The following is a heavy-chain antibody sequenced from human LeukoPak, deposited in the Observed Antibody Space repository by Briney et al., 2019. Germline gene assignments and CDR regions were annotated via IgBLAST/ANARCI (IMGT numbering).Heavy chain of an antibody. V-gene: IGHV4-39*07. Sequence: SETLSLTCTVSGDSFSSVTDYWAWIRQPPGKGLEWIASGDYSGGTYYNPSLESRVAISADVSKNQFSLKLTSVTGADTAVYYCARTRVGFGGYSYGSSDYWGQGTLVTVSS. CDR1: GDSFSSVTDY. D-gene: IGHD5-18*01. CDR2: GDYSGGT. J-gene: IGHJ4*02. CDR3: ARTRVGFGGYSYGSSDY.